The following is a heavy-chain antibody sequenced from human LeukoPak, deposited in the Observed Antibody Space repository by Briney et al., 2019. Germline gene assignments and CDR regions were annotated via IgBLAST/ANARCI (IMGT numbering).Heavy chain of an antibody. J-gene: IGHJ4*02. CDR2: INPSGGST. Sequence: ASVKVSCKASGYTFTSYYMHWVRQAPGQGLEWMGIINPSGGSTSYAQNFQGRVAMTRDTSTSTVYMELSSLRSEDTAVYYCADSVATIGSLKYWGQGTLVTVSS. V-gene: IGHV1-46*01. D-gene: IGHD5-12*01. CDR1: GYTFTSYY. CDR3: ADSVATIGSLKY.